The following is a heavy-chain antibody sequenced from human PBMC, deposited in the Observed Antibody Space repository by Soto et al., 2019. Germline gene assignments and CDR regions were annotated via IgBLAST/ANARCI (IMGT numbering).Heavy chain of an antibody. CDR1: GFTFRDHA. V-gene: IGHV3-23*01. Sequence: GGSLRLSCVVSGFTFRDHAMRWVRQAPGRGLEWVSAISANGASIQHADSVKGRFSVSRDNAKNTVYLQMDNLRTEDSAVYYCAKDRYYDTPGWFDPWGQGSRVTV. CDR2: ISANGASI. J-gene: IGHJ5*02. D-gene: IGHD3-22*01. CDR3: AKDRYYDTPGWFDP.